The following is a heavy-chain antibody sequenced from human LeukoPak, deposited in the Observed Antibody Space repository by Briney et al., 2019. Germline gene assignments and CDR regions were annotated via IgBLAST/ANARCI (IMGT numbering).Heavy chain of an antibody. Sequence: SETLSLTCTVSGASITTYYWSWIRQPAGKGLEWIGRIYTSGSTTYNPSLESRVTISVDTSKNQFSLKLSSVTAADTAVYYCARGRGIAAAGNDYRGQGTLVTVSS. D-gene: IGHD6-13*01. CDR3: ARGRGIAAAGNDY. CDR2: IYTSGST. J-gene: IGHJ4*02. V-gene: IGHV4-4*07. CDR1: GASITTYY.